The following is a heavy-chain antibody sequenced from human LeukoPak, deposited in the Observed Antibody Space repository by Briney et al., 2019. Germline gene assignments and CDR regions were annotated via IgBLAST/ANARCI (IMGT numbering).Heavy chain of an antibody. CDR2: ISGSGTTI. D-gene: IGHD3-10*01. Sequence: GGSLRLSCAASGFTFSRYEMNWVRQAPGKGLEWVSYISGSGTTIYYADSVKGRFTMSRDNAKNSVYLQMGSLRAEDTAVYYCARVLFVLWFGELPPYFDYWGQGTLVTVSS. CDR1: GFTFSRYE. V-gene: IGHV3-48*03. J-gene: IGHJ4*02. CDR3: ARVLFVLWFGELPPYFDY.